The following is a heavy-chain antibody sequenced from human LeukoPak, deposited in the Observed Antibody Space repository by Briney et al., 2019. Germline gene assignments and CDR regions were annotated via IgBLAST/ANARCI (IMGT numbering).Heavy chain of an antibody. CDR3: ARDYQGYHVASWFDP. J-gene: IGHJ5*02. CDR2: IYYSGST. D-gene: IGHD2-15*01. Sequence: GSLRLSCAASGFTFSSYSMNWVRQPPGKGLEWIGSIYYSGSTYYNPSLKSRVTISVDTSKNQFSLKLSSVTAADTAVYYCARDYQGYHVASWFDPWGQGTLVTVSS. V-gene: IGHV4-39*07. CDR1: GFTFSSYS.